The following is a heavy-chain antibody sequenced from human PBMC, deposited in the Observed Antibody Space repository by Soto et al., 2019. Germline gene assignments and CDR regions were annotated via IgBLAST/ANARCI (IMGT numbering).Heavy chain of an antibody. D-gene: IGHD1-26*01. Sequence: SQTLSLTCAISGDSVSSNSAAWTWIRQSPSRGLEWLGRTYYRSKWYNDYAVSVKSRITINPDTSKNQFSLQLNSVTPEDTAVYYCAFEGAKTHDAFDIWGQGTMVTVSS. V-gene: IGHV6-1*01. CDR2: TYYRSKWYN. CDR1: GDSVSSNSAA. CDR3: AFEGAKTHDAFDI. J-gene: IGHJ3*02.